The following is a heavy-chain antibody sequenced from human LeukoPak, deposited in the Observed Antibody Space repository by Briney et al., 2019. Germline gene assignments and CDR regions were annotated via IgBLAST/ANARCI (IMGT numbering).Heavy chain of an antibody. Sequence: PGGSLRLSCAASGFAFSSYGMHWVRQAPGKGLECVAFIRFDGNSKYYADSVKGRFTISRDNSKNTLYLQMNSLRAEDTAVYYCARSAFSGTIFGVVIMPSDYWGQGTLVTVSS. J-gene: IGHJ4*02. V-gene: IGHV3-30*02. CDR2: IRFDGNSK. CDR1: GFAFSSYG. D-gene: IGHD3-3*01. CDR3: ARSAFSGTIFGVVIMPSDY.